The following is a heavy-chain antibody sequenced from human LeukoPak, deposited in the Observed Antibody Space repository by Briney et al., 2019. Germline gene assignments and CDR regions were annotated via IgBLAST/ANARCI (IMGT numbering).Heavy chain of an antibody. CDR2: IRRKGNDYAT. CDR1: GFTFSGSA. J-gene: IGHJ4*02. CDR3: TRLGGSPPYFDY. D-gene: IGHD3-16*01. V-gene: IGHV3-73*01. Sequence: GGSLRLSCAASGFTFSGSAMQWVRQASGKGLEWVGRIRRKGNDYATAYAASVKGRFTISRDDSKNTAYLQMDSLKTEDTAVYFCTRLGGSPPYFDYWGQGTLVTVSS.